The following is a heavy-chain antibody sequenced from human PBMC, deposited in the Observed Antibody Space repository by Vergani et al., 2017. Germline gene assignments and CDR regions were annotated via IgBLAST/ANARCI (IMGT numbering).Heavy chain of an antibody. CDR3: AIDWSIAAAGSAFDI. J-gene: IGHJ3*02. CDR2: ISSSSSTI. CDR1: GFTFSSYS. D-gene: IGHD6-13*01. V-gene: IGHV3-48*01. Sequence: EVQLVEPGGGLVQPGGSLRLSCAAPGFTFSSYSMNWVRQSPGKGLEWVSYISSSSSTIYYADSVKGRFTFSRDNAKNSLYLQMNSLRAEDTAVYYGAIDWSIAAAGSAFDIWGQGTMVTVSS.